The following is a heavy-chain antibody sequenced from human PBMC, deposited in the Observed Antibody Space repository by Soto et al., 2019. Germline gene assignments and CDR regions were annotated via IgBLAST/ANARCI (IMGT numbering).Heavy chain of an antibody. CDR1: GGSIRSYY. D-gene: IGHD3-10*01. V-gene: IGHV4-59*01. Sequence: QVQLQESGPGLVKPSETLSLTCTVSGGSIRSYYWSWIRQPPGKGLEWIGYIYYSGSTNYNPSLKSRVTISVDTYKDQFALNLSSVTAADTAVYYCARWDLGFGGLDVWGQGTKVTVSS. CDR3: ARWDLGFGGLDV. J-gene: IGHJ6*02. CDR2: IYYSGST.